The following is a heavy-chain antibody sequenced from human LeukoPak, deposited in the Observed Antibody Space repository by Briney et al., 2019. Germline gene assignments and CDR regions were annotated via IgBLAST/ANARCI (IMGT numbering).Heavy chain of an antibody. Sequence: GGSLRLSCATSGFTFSYYARHWVRQAPGKGLEWVAVIWYEGDTKYYADSVKGRFTISGDNSKNTLYMQMNSLRVEDTAVYYCARRYSGDSPLDYWGQGTLVTVSS. V-gene: IGHV3-33*01. CDR2: IWYEGDTK. J-gene: IGHJ4*02. CDR3: ARRYSGDSPLDY. D-gene: IGHD2-21*01. CDR1: GFTFSYYA.